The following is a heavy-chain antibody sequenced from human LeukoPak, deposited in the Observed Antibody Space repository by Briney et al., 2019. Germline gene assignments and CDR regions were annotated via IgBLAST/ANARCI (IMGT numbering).Heavy chain of an antibody. Sequence: GGSLRLSCAASGFTFSSCAMSWVRQAPGKGLEWVSAISGSGGSTYYADSVKGRFTISRDNSKNTLYLQMNSLRAEDTAVYYCAKDRGYYGSGSYPPPTDYWGQGTLVTVSS. J-gene: IGHJ4*02. CDR1: GFTFSSCA. CDR3: AKDRGYYGSGSYPPPTDY. CDR2: ISGSGGST. V-gene: IGHV3-23*01. D-gene: IGHD3-10*01.